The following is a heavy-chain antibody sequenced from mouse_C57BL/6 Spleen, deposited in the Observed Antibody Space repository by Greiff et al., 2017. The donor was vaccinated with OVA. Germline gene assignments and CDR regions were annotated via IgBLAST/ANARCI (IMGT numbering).Heavy chain of an antibody. V-gene: IGHV1-15*01. Sequence: VQLQQSGAELVRPGASVTLSRKASGYTFTDYEMHWVKQTPVHGLEWIGAIDPETGGTAYNQKFKGKAILTADKSSSTAYMELRSLTSEDSAVYYCTATVVALDYWGQGTTLTVSS. J-gene: IGHJ2*01. CDR3: TATVVALDY. D-gene: IGHD1-1*01. CDR2: IDPETGGT. CDR1: GYTFTDYE.